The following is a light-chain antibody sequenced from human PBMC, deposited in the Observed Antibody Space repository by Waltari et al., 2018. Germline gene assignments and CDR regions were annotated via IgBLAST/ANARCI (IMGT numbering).Light chain of an antibody. CDR1: QSIRNY. V-gene: IGKV1-39*01. CDR3: QQSHTSSWT. Sequence: DIQMTQSPSSLSASVGERVTITCRASQSIRNYLNWYQHKPGKAPKLLIYGASSLQSGVPSRFSGSGSGTDFSLTINSLQSEDFGTYYCQQSHTSSWTFGQGTKVEIK. CDR2: GAS. J-gene: IGKJ1*01.